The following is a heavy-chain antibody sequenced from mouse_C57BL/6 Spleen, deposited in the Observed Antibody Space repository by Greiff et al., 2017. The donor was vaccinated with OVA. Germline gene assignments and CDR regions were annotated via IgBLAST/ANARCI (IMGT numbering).Heavy chain of an antibody. CDR3: ARWVDYGDRFAY. D-gene: IGHD2-4*01. V-gene: IGHV1-52*01. J-gene: IGHJ3*01. CDR1: GYTFTSYW. CDR2: IDPSDSET. Sequence: QVQLQQPGAELVRPGSSVKLSCKASGYTFTSYWMHWVKQRPIQGLEWIGDIDPSDSETHYNQKFKDKATLTVDKSSSTAYMQLSSLTSEDSGVYYCARWVDYGDRFAYWGQGTLVTVSA.